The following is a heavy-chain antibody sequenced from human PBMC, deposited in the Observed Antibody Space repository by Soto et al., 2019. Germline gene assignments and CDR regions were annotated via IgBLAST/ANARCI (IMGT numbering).Heavy chain of an antibody. CDR1: GGSISSGGYY. CDR3: VRRSTVTHIDY. J-gene: IGHJ4*02. D-gene: IGHD4-17*01. V-gene: IGHV4-31*03. Sequence: PSETLSLTCTVSGGSISSGGYYWSWIRQHPGKGLEWIGYIYYSGSTYYNPSLKSRVTISVDTSKNQFSLKLSSVTAADTAVYYCVRRSTVTHIDYWGQGTLVTVSS. CDR2: IYYSGST.